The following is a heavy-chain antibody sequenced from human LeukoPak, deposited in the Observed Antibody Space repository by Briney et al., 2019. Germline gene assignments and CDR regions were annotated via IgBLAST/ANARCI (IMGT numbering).Heavy chain of an antibody. Sequence: SETLSLTCAVYGGSFSGYYWSWIRQPPGKGLEWIGEINHSGSTNYNPSLKSRVTISVDTSKNQFSLKLSSVTAADTAVYYCARARRLLWFGELLMSPFDYWGQGTLVTVSS. CDR3: ARARRLLWFGELLMSPFDY. CDR1: GGSFSGYY. CDR2: INHSGST. J-gene: IGHJ4*02. V-gene: IGHV4-34*01. D-gene: IGHD3-10*01.